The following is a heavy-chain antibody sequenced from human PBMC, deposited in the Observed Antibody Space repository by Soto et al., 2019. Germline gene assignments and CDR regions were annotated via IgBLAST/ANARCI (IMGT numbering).Heavy chain of an antibody. CDR3: ARVFLDYGDRTTYYYYYYGMDV. D-gene: IGHD4-17*01. Sequence: ASVKVSCKASGYTFTSYGISWVRQAPGQGLEWMGWISAYNGNTNYAQKLQGRVTMTTDTSTSTAYMELRSLRSDDTAVYYCARVFLDYGDRTTYYYYYYGMDVWGQGTTVTVSS. J-gene: IGHJ6*01. CDR2: ISAYNGNT. CDR1: GYTFTSYG. V-gene: IGHV1-18*04.